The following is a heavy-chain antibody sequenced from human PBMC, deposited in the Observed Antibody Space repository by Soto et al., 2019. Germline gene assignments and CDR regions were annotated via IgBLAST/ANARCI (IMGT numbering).Heavy chain of an antibody. Sequence: QVQLVQSGAEEKKPGASVKVSCKASGYTFTGYAMHWVRQAPGQRLEWMGWIHAGNGNTKYSQKFQGRVTITRATAASTAYMEPSIARSADSAVYYCAISVAVAAVVAYWGQGTLFTVSS. CDR3: AISVAVAAVVAY. D-gene: IGHD2-15*01. J-gene: IGHJ4*02. CDR1: GYTFTGYA. V-gene: IGHV1-3*05. CDR2: IHAGNGNT.